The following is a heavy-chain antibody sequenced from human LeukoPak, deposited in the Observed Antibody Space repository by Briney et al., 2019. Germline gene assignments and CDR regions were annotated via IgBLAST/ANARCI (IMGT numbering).Heavy chain of an antibody. V-gene: IGHV3-66*01. Sequence: GGSLRLSCAASGFTFSSYAMSWVRQAPGKGLEWVSVICSGGGTYYADSVKGRFTISRDNSRTTLYLQMNSLRAEDTAVYYCERDHYYYDTSGSSYYFDYWGQGTLVTVSS. CDR3: ERDHYYYDTSGSSYYFDY. CDR2: ICSGGGT. J-gene: IGHJ4*02. D-gene: IGHD3-22*01. CDR1: GFTFSSYA.